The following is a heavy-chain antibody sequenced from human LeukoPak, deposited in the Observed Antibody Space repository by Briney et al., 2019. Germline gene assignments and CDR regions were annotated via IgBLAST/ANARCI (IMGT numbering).Heavy chain of an antibody. V-gene: IGHV4-59*01. D-gene: IGHD3-10*01. CDR3: VRSHYGSGTYYSFDY. CDR1: GGSISTYY. J-gene: IGHJ4*02. CDR2: VSYSGGT. Sequence: TSSKTLSLTCSVSGGSISTYYWTWIRQPPGKGQEWIGYVSYSGGTNYNPSLKSRVTISVDMSKNQFSLRLNSVTAADTAVYFCVRSHYGSGTYYSFDYWGQGTLVTVSS.